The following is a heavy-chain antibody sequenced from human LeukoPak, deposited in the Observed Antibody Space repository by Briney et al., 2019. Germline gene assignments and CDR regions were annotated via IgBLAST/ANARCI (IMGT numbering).Heavy chain of an antibody. CDR3: ARDRLEGYYYGMDV. Sequence: SQTLSLTCTVSGGSISSGDYYWSWIRQPPGKGLEWIGYIFYSGSTYYNPSLKSRVTISVDTSKNQFSLKLSSVTAADTAVYYCARDRLEGYYYGMDVWGKGTTVTVSS. D-gene: IGHD6-25*01. J-gene: IGHJ6*04. CDR2: IFYSGST. CDR1: GGSISSGDYY. V-gene: IGHV4-30-4*01.